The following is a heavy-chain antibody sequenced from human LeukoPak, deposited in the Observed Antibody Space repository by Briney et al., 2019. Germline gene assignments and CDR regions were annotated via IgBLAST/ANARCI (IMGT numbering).Heavy chain of an antibody. V-gene: IGHV4-61*02. Sequence: PSETLSLTCPVSGDSITNDKYYWNWIRQPAGKGLEWIGRIYSGNTNYNPSLRSRVTISVDTSKNQFSLKLSSVTAADTAVYYCASLGFADSWGRGTLVTVSS. CDR2: IYSGNT. CDR1: GDSITNDKYY. J-gene: IGHJ4*02. D-gene: IGHD3-10*01. CDR3: ASLGFADS.